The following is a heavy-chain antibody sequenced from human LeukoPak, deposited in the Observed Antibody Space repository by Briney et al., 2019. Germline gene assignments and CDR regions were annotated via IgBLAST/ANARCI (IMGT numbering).Heavy chain of an antibody. CDR2: IKQDGSEK. V-gene: IGHV3-7*01. D-gene: IGHD3-10*01. Sequence: GGALRLSCAASGFMLSSYWMSWVRQAPGKGLEWVADIKQDGSEKYYVDSVKGGFTISKDNAKNSLFLQMNSLRAEDTAVYYCARDLSRSFSRIRGLIQHREFDFWGRGTLVTVSS. CDR1: GFMLSSYW. CDR3: ARDLSRSFSRIRGLIQHREFDF. J-gene: IGHJ4*02.